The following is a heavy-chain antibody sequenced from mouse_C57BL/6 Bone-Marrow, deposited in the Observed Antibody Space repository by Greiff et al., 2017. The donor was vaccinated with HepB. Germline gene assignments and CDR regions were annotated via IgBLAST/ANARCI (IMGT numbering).Heavy chain of an antibody. CDR2: ISDGGSYT. CDR1: GFTFSSYA. D-gene: IGHD1-1*01. V-gene: IGHV5-4*01. Sequence: EVQGVESGGGLVKPGGSLKLSCAASGFTFSSYAMSWVRQTPEKRLEWVATISDGGSYTYYPDNVKGRFTISRDNAKNNLYLQMSHLKSEDTAMYYCARGVARDYWGQGTTLTVSS. CDR3: ARGVARDY. J-gene: IGHJ2*01.